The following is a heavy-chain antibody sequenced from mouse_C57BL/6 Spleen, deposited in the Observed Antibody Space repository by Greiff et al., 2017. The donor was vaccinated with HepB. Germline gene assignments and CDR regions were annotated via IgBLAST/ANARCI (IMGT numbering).Heavy chain of an antibody. D-gene: IGHD1-1*01. Sequence: QVQLKQSGAELVKPGDSVKISCKASGYALSSYWMNWVQQRPGKGLEWIGQMYPGDGDTNYNGKFKGKATLTADKSSSTAYMQLSSLTSEDSAVYFCARDYGSIYAMDYWGQGTSVTVSS. V-gene: IGHV1-80*01. J-gene: IGHJ4*01. CDR1: GYALSSYW. CDR3: ARDYGSIYAMDY. CDR2: MYPGDGDT.